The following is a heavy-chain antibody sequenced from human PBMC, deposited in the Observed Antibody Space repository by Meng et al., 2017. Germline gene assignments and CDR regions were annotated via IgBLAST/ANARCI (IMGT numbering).Heavy chain of an antibody. D-gene: IGHD3-10*01. CDR1: GYTFTSYY. Sequence: ASVKVSCKASGYTFTSYYMHWVRQAPGQGLEWMGIINPSGGSTSYAQKFQGRVTMTRDTSTSTVYMELISLRSEDTAVYYCARDPYYYGSGSYYSGYYYYGMDVWGQGTTVTVSS. CDR3: ARDPYYYGSGSYYSGYYYYGMDV. J-gene: IGHJ6*02. V-gene: IGHV1-46*01. CDR2: INPSGGST.